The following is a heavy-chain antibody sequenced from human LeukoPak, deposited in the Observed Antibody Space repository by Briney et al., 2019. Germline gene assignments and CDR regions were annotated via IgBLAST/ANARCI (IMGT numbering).Heavy chain of an antibody. D-gene: IGHD6-13*01. CDR1: VFTVSSNY. J-gene: IGHJ4*02. Sequence: GGSLRLSCAASVFTVSSNYLSWVRQAPGKGLEWVSIIYSGGSTYFADSVKGRFTISRDNSKNTLYLQMNSLRAEDTAVYYCATGGHSNSWVDYWGQGTLVTVSS. CDR2: IYSGGST. V-gene: IGHV3-53*01. CDR3: ATGGHSNSWVDY.